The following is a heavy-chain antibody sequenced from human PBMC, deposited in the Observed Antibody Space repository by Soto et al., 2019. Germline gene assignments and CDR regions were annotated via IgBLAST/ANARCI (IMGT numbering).Heavy chain of an antibody. CDR1: GGSVSSGSYY. J-gene: IGHJ4*02. D-gene: IGHD3-10*01. V-gene: IGHV4-61*01. CDR2: IYYSGST. Sequence: PSETLSLTCTVSGGSVSSGSYYWSWIRQPPGKGLEWIGYIYYSGSTNYNPSLKSRVTISVDTSKNQFSLKLSSVTAADTAVYYCARDFGFGESSFDYWGQGTLVTVSS. CDR3: ARDFGFGESSFDY.